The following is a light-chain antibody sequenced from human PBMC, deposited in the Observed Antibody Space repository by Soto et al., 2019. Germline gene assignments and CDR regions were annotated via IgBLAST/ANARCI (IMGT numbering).Light chain of an antibody. Sequence: QSVLTQPASVSGSPGQSITISCSGTSSDVGGYTYVSWYQQHPGKAPKVIIYEVSHRPSGVSSRFSGSKSGNTASLTISGLQAEDEADYYCSSYTSSSTPYVFGTGTKVTVL. CDR2: EVS. J-gene: IGLJ1*01. V-gene: IGLV2-14*01. CDR3: SSYTSSSTPYV. CDR1: SSDVGGYTY.